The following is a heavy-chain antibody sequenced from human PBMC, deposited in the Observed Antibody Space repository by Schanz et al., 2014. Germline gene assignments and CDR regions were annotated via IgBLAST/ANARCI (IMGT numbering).Heavy chain of an antibody. CDR1: GYTFSSYG. CDR3: AKDLYNYGIFDS. J-gene: IGHJ5*01. D-gene: IGHD3-16*01. V-gene: IGHV1-18*01. Sequence: QVQLVQSGAEVKKPGASVKVSCKTSGYTFSSYGITWVRQAPGQGLEWMGWISPYNGNTNYAPKVQGRVTVTTDTSTSTVYMELRSLTSDDTAVYYCAKDLYNYGIFDSWGQGTLVTVSS. CDR2: ISPYNGNT.